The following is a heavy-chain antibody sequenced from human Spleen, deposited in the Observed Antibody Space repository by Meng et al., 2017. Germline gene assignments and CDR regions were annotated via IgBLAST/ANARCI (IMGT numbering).Heavy chain of an antibody. CDR3: ARGPTTMAHDFDY. J-gene: IGHJ4*02. CDR1: GGSFIDYY. V-gene: IGHV4-34*01. Sequence: QVQLMRWGAGLLKPSETLSLTCVVAGGSFIDYYWSWIRQPPGKGLEWIGEINHSGSTNYNPSLESRATISVDTSQNNLSLKLSSVTAADSAVYYCARGPTTMAHDFDYWGQGTLVTVSS. CDR2: INHSGST. D-gene: IGHD4-11*01.